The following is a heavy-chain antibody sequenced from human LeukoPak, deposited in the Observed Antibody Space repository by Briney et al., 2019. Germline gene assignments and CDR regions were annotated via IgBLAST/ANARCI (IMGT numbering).Heavy chain of an antibody. CDR1: GFTFSSYA. CDR3: AKEQAAAGKGYYFDY. Sequence: GGSLRLSCAASGFTFSSYAMSWVSHAPGKGLELVSAISGSGGSTYYADSVKGRFTISRDNSKNTLYLQMNSLRAEDTAVYYCAKEQAAAGKGYYFDYWGQGTLVTVSS. D-gene: IGHD6-13*01. J-gene: IGHJ4*02. V-gene: IGHV3-23*01. CDR2: ISGSGGST.